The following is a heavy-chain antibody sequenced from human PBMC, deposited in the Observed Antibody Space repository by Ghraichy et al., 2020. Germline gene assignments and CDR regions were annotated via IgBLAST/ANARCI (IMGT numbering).Heavy chain of an antibody. J-gene: IGHJ4*02. V-gene: IGHV3-7*03. Sequence: GGSLRLSCAGSGFTFSRYWMSWVRQAPGKGLEWVASIKQDGSEKIYVESVKGRFTISRDNARNSLYLQMNSLRAEDTAVYYCARVDKDSVVITNFDYWGQGTLVTVSS. CDR3: ARVDKDSVVITNFDY. CDR2: IKQDGSEK. D-gene: IGHD3-22*01. CDR1: GFTFSRYW.